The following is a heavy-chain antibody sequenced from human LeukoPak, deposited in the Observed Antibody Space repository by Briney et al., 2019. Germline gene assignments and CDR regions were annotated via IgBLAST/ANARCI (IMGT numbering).Heavy chain of an antibody. J-gene: IGHJ1*01. CDR3: ARYGDYYDSSGYYPRADFQH. Sequence: PSETLSLTCTVSGGSISSYYWSWIRQPPGKGLEGIGYIYYSGSTNYNPSLKSRVTISVDTSKNQFSLKLSSVTAADTAVYYCARYGDYYDSSGYYPRADFQHWGQGTLVTVSS. V-gene: IGHV4-59*08. CDR1: GGSISSYY. CDR2: IYYSGST. D-gene: IGHD3-22*01.